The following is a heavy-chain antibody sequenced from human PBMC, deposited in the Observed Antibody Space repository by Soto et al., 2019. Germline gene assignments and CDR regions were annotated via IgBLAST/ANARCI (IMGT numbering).Heavy chain of an antibody. CDR2: ISSSSSYI. CDR1: GFTFSSYS. D-gene: IGHD4-4*01. CDR3: AREPTYSNYADY. V-gene: IGHV3-21*01. J-gene: IGHJ4*02. Sequence: GGSLRLSCAASGFTFSSYSMNWVRQAPGKGLEWVSSISSSSSYIYYADSVKGRFTISRDNAKNSLYLQMNSLRAEDTAVYYCAREPTYSNYADYWGQGTLVTVSS.